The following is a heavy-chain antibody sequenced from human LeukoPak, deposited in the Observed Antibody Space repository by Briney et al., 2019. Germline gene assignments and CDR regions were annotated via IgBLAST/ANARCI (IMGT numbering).Heavy chain of an antibody. CDR2: IYCSGTT. CDR1: GGSISSYY. Sequence: SETLSLTCTVSGGSISSYYWSWIRQSPGKGLEWIGYIYCSGTTNYNPSLKSRVTISVDTSKNQFSLKLSSVTAADTAVYYCASLSAGDFWSGYYFDYWGQGTLVTVSS. V-gene: IGHV4-59*01. CDR3: ASLSAGDFWSGYYFDY. J-gene: IGHJ4*02. D-gene: IGHD3-3*01.